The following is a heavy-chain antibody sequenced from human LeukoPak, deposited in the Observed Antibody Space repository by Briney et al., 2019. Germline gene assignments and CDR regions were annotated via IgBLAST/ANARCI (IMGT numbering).Heavy chain of an antibody. CDR2: IKTNTGTP. CDR1: GYTFTSYA. D-gene: IGHD4-23*01. CDR3: ATSAVGDFCIDV. V-gene: IGHV7-4-1*02. J-gene: IGHJ6*02. Sequence: ASVKVSCKASGYTFTSYAMNWVGQAAGQGLEWMGWIKTNTGTPQYAQGFTGRFLFSFHTSVSTGYLQSSSLKAEDTAVYYCATSAVGDFCIDVWGQGTTLTVP.